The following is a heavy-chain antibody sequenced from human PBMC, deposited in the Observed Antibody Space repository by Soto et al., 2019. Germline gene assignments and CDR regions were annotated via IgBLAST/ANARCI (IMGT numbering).Heavy chain of an antibody. CDR1: GFSLSTSGMC. CDR3: ARIGWYYDSSGYSGDY. V-gene: IGHV2-70*01. D-gene: IGHD3-22*01. Sequence: PTLVNPTQTLTLTCTFSGFSLSTSGMCVSWIRQPPGKALEWLALIDWDDDKYYSISLKTRLTISKDTSKNQVVLTMTNMDPVDTATYYCARIGWYYDSSGYSGDYWGQGTLVTVSS. J-gene: IGHJ4*02. CDR2: IDWDDDK.